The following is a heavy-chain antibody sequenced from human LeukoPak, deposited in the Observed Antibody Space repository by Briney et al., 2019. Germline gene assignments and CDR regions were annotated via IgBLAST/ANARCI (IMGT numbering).Heavy chain of an antibody. V-gene: IGHV1-69*13. Sequence: VKVSSKPSGGTFSSYAISWVREAPGQGLEWMGGIIPIFGTANYAQKFQGRVTITADESTSTAYMELSSLRSEDTAVYYCARDSRSGSSGWYKTYYFDYWGQGTLVTVSS. CDR1: GGTFSSYA. D-gene: IGHD6-19*01. CDR2: IIPIFGTA. J-gene: IGHJ4*02. CDR3: ARDSRSGSSGWYKTYYFDY.